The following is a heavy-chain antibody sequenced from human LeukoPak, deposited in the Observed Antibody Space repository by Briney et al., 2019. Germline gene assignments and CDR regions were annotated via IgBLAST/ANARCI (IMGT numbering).Heavy chain of an antibody. Sequence: ASVKVSCKASGYTFTSYGISWVRQAPGQGLEWMGWISAYNGNTNYAQKLQGRATMTTDTSTSTAYMELRSLRSDDTAVYYCAREAGGIAAAGIYYFDYWGQGTLVTVSS. CDR2: ISAYNGNT. J-gene: IGHJ4*02. D-gene: IGHD6-13*01. V-gene: IGHV1-18*01. CDR3: AREAGGIAAAGIYYFDY. CDR1: GYTFTSYG.